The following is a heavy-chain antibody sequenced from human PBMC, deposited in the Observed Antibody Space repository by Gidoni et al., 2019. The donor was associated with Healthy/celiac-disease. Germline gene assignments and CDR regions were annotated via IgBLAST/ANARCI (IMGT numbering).Heavy chain of an antibody. CDR1: GYTFTSYY. V-gene: IGHV1-46*01. CDR3: AGAGGGIAVAVFRFDP. Sequence: QVQLVQSGAEVKKPGASVKVSCKASGYTFTSYYMHWGRQAPGQGLEWMGIINPSGGSTSYAKKFQGRVTMTRDTSTSTVYMELSSLRSEDTAVYYCAGAGGGIAVAVFRFDPWGQGTLVTVSS. CDR2: INPSGGST. J-gene: IGHJ5*02. D-gene: IGHD6-19*01.